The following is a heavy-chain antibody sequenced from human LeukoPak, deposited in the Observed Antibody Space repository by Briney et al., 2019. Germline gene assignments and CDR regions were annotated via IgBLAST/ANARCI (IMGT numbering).Heavy chain of an antibody. V-gene: IGHV3-48*01. Sequence: PGGSLRLSCAASGSTFSRYVMSWIRQAPGKGLEWISYISDNSYTIRTADSVKGRFITSRDNAKNSLYLQMDSLRAEDTAMYYCALRWTGFLDYWGQGTLVTVSS. D-gene: IGHD3/OR15-3a*01. J-gene: IGHJ4*02. CDR2: ISDNSYTI. CDR1: GSTFSRYV. CDR3: ALRWTGFLDY.